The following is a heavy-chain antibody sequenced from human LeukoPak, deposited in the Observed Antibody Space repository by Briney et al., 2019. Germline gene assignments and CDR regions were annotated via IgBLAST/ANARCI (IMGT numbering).Heavy chain of an antibody. CDR3: ARELGD. CDR1: GFTVNNNY. V-gene: IGHV3-53*01. J-gene: IGHJ4*02. CDR2: IYGAGAGIT. Sequence: GGSLRLSCATSGFTVNNNYMSWVRQAPGKGLEWVSVIYGAGAGITYCIDSVKGRFTISRDNSRNTVYLQMNSLRAEDTAVYYCARELGDWGQGTLVTVSS.